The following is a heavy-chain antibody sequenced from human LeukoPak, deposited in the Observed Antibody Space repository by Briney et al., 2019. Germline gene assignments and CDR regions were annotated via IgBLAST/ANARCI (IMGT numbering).Heavy chain of an antibody. D-gene: IGHD6-19*01. CDR2: INPNSGGT. CDR1: GYTFTDYY. J-gene: IGHJ4*02. Sequence: GASVKVPCKASGYTFTDYYMHWVREAPGQGLEWMGWINPNSGGTNYAQKFQGRVTMTRDTSISTAYMELSRLRSDDTAVYYCARDHSSGSFQPFDYWGQGTLVTVSS. V-gene: IGHV1-2*02. CDR3: ARDHSSGSFQPFDY.